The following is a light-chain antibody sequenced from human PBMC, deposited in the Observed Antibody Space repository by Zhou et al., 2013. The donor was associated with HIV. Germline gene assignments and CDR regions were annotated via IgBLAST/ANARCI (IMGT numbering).Light chain of an antibody. CDR3: MQALQTPRT. V-gene: IGKV2-28*01. Sequence: DTVMTQSPLSLPVTPGEPASISCRSSQSLLESNGYNYLDWYLQKPGQSPQLLIYLGSNRASGVPDRFSGSGSGTDFTLKISRVEAEDVGVYYCMQALQTPRTFGQGTRLEIK. CDR1: QSLLESNGYNY. J-gene: IGKJ5*01. CDR2: LGS.